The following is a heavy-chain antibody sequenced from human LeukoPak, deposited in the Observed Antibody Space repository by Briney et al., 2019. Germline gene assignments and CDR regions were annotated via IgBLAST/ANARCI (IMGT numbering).Heavy chain of an antibody. D-gene: IGHD6-6*01. Sequence: GGSLRLSCAASGFNFSSYLMSWVRQAPGKRLEWVANINQDGSEKYYVASVKGRFIISRDNARNSLFLQMNILTAEDTAIYYCVREGAYSTSSPAGYWGQGTLVSVSS. J-gene: IGHJ4*02. CDR1: GFNFSSYL. CDR2: INQDGSEK. V-gene: IGHV3-7*01. CDR3: VREGAYSTSSPAGY.